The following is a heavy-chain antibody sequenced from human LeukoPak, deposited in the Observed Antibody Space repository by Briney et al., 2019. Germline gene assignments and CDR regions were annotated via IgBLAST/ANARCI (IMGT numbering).Heavy chain of an antibody. D-gene: IGHD2-15*01. V-gene: IGHV1-69*06. CDR1: GGTFSSYA. Sequence: ASVKVSCKASGGTFSSYAISWVRQAPGQGLEWMGGIIPIFGTANYAQKFQGRVTITADKSTSTAYMELSSLRSEDTAVYYCARVPLCSGGSCYETRDYYYYYMDVWGKGTTVTVSS. CDR3: ARVPLCSGGSCYETRDYYYYYMDV. J-gene: IGHJ6*03. CDR2: IIPIFGTA.